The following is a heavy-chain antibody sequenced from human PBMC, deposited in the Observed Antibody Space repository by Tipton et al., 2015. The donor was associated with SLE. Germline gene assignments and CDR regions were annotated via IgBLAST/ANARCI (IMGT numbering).Heavy chain of an antibody. V-gene: IGHV1-18*01. CDR2: ISTYNGNT. CDR1: GYTFTNYD. Sequence: QVQLVQSGAEVKEPGASVKVSCKASGYTFTNYDITWVRQAPGQGLEWMGWISTYNGNTNFAQRLQGRVTVTTDTSTSTAYMELRSLTSDDTGVYYCARNGGLPDYWGQGTLVTVSS. CDR3: ARNGGLPDY. D-gene: IGHD3-16*01. J-gene: IGHJ4*02.